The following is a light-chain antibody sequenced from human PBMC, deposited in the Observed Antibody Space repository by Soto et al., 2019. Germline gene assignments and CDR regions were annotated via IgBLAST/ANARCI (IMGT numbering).Light chain of an antibody. V-gene: IGLV2-23*01. Sequence: QSALTQPASVSGSPGQSITISCTGTSSDVGSYNLVSWYQQHPGKAPKLMIYEGSKRPSGVSNRFSGSKSGNTAPLTISGLQAEDEADYYCCSYAGSNYVFGTGTKVTVL. CDR3: CSYAGSNYV. CDR1: SSDVGSYNL. CDR2: EGS. J-gene: IGLJ1*01.